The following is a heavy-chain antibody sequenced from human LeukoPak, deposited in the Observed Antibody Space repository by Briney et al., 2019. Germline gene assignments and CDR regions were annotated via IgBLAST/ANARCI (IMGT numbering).Heavy chain of an antibody. Sequence: GGSLRLSCAASGFTVSSNEMSWVRQAPGKGLEWVSSISGGSTYYADSRKGRFTISRDNSKNTLHLQMNSLRAEDTAVYYCARDGIAVAGTGDYWGQGTLVTVSS. CDR3: ARDGIAVAGTGDY. D-gene: IGHD6-19*01. CDR1: GFTVSSNE. CDR2: ISGGST. V-gene: IGHV3-38-3*01. J-gene: IGHJ4*02.